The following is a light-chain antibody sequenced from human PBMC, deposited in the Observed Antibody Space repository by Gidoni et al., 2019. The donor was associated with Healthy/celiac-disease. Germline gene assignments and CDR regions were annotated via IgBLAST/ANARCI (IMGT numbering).Light chain of an antibody. J-gene: IGLJ2*01. CDR3: SSYTSSSTLVV. V-gene: IGLV2-14*03. CDR2: DVS. CDR1: SSTVGRYNY. Sequence: SALTQPASVSGSPGQSITISCPGTSSTVGRYNYVSWYQQHQGKAPKLMIYDVSNRPSGVSNRFSGSKSGNTASLTISGLQAEDEADYYCSSYTSSSTLVVFGGGTKLTVL.